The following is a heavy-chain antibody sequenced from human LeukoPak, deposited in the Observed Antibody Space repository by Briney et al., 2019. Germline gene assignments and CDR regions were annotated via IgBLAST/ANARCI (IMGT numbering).Heavy chain of an antibody. CDR3: ARGQTEAPFDAFDI. V-gene: IGHV1-18*04. Sequence: ASVKVSCKASGYTFTDYYMHRVRQAPGQGLEWMGWISAYNGNTNYAQKLQGRVTMTTDTSTSTAYMELRSLRSDDTSVYYCARGQTEAPFDAFDIWGQGTMVTVSS. CDR2: ISAYNGNT. CDR1: GYTFTDYY. J-gene: IGHJ3*02.